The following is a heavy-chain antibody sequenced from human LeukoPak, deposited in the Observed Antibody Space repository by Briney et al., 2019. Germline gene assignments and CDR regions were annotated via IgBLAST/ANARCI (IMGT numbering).Heavy chain of an antibody. CDR1: GGSFSGYY. CDR3: ARGRYSSGWYWPYYFDY. J-gene: IGHJ4*02. D-gene: IGHD6-19*01. V-gene: IGHV4-34*01. CDR2: INHSGST. Sequence: SETLSLTCAFYGGSFSGYYWSWIRQPPGKGLEWIGEINHSGSTNYNPSLKSRVTISVDTSKNQFSLKLSSVTAADTAVYYCARGRYSSGWYWPYYFDYWGQGTLVTVSS.